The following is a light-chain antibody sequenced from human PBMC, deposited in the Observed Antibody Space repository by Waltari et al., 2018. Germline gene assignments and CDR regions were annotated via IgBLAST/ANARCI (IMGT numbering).Light chain of an antibody. Sequence: QSVLTQLPSVSGAPGQRVTISCTGSWSNIGAGSDVHWYQQLPGKAPTLLVYGVNTRPPGVPDRFFGSKSGTSASLAIPGLQPEDEADYYCQSYDTSLGVVFGGGTKLTVL. V-gene: IGLV1-40*01. J-gene: IGLJ2*01. CDR1: WSNIGAGSD. CDR3: QSYDTSLGVV. CDR2: GVN.